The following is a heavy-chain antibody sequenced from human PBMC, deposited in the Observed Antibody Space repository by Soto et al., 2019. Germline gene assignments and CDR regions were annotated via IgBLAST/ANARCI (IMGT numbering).Heavy chain of an antibody. CDR2: INPSGGST. CDR1: GYTFTSYY. V-gene: IGHV1-46*01. Sequence: ASVKVSCKASGYTFTSYYMHWVRQAPGQGLEWMGIINPSGGSTSYAQKFQGRVTLTRDTAIRTAYMELSRLRSDDTALYYCARDCGDAFDIWGEGTMATV. J-gene: IGHJ3*02. CDR3: ARDCGDAFDI.